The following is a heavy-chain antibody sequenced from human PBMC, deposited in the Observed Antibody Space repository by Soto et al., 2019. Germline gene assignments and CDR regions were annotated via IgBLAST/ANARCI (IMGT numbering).Heavy chain of an antibody. V-gene: IGHV5-51*01. CDR2: IYPGDSES. Sequence: PGESLKISCKVSGYSFTNYWIGWVRQMPGKGLEWMGIIYPGDSESRYSPSFQGQVTISADNSISTAFLQWNSLKASDTAMYYCARPFYDTTGYGIDAFDFWGQGTMVTVSS. CDR1: GYSFTNYW. J-gene: IGHJ3*01. D-gene: IGHD3-22*01. CDR3: ARPFYDTTGYGIDAFDF.